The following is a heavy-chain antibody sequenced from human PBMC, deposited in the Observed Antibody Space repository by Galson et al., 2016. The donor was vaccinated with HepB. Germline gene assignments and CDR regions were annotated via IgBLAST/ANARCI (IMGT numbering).Heavy chain of an antibody. D-gene: IGHD5-12*01. CDR1: GYSFTNYW. Sequence: QSGAEVTKPGESLRISCQGSGYSFTNYWISWVRQMPGKGLEWMGRIDPTGSYINYSPSFQGHVTISADNSISTAYVEWSSLEASDTAMYYCAGHGGRGHGGYPPNVHYGMDVWGQGTTVSVSS. CDR3: AGHGGRGHGGYPPNVHYGMDV. CDR2: IDPTGSYI. J-gene: IGHJ6*02. V-gene: IGHV5-10-1*01.